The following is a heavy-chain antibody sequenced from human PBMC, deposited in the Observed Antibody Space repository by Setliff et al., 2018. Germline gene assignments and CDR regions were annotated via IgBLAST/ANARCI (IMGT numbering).Heavy chain of an antibody. CDR2: TIPMLALP. CDR1: GYTFTKYN. D-gene: IGHD2-2*01. CDR3: AVFNVTPTRKKYYSYLDV. V-gene: IGHV1-69*10. J-gene: IGHJ6*03. Sequence: RASVKVSCKASGYTFTKYNIHWVRQAPGQGLEWMGGTIPMLALPNKAEKFQDRITITADKSTNTAYMELSSLRSEDTAVYYCAVFNVTPTRKKYYSYLDVWGKGTTVTVSS.